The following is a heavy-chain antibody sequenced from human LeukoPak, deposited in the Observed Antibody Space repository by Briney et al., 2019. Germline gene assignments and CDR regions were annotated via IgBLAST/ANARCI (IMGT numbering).Heavy chain of an antibody. D-gene: IGHD3-22*01. CDR2: IYYSGST. CDR1: GGSISSYY. J-gene: IGHJ4*02. V-gene: IGHV4-59*08. Sequence: SETLSLTCTVSGGSISSYYWSWIRQPPGKGLEWIGYIYYSGSTNYNPSLKSRVTISVDTSKNQFSLKLSSVTAADTAAYYCARQGDSSGYYLQWFDYWGQGTLVTVSS. CDR3: ARQGDSSGYYLQWFDY.